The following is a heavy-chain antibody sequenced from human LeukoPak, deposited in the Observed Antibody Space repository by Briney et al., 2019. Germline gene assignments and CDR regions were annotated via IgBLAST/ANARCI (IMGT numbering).Heavy chain of an antibody. Sequence: PSETLSLTCTVSGGSISSSSYYWGWIRQPPGKGLEWIGSIYYSGSTYYNPSLKSRVTISVDTSKNQFSLKLSSVTAADTAVYYCSSGSSGWLDAFDIWGQGTMVTVSS. CDR1: GGSISSSSYY. CDR2: IYYSGST. CDR3: SSGSSGWLDAFDI. V-gene: IGHV4-39*01. J-gene: IGHJ3*02. D-gene: IGHD6-19*01.